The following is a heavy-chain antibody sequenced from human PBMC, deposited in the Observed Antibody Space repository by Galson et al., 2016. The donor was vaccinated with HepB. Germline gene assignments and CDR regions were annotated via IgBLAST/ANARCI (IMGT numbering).Heavy chain of an antibody. V-gene: IGHV3-30*18. Sequence: SLRLSCAASGFTFSSYGMHWVRQAPGKGLEWVAMVSHDGNKKYYADSVKGRFTISRDNSKNTLYLQMNSLRAEETAVYYCAKDSAHYVWGSYRCLDYWGQGTLVTVSS. D-gene: IGHD3-16*02. CDR1: GFTFSSYG. J-gene: IGHJ4*02. CDR2: VSHDGNKK. CDR3: AKDSAHYVWGSYRCLDY.